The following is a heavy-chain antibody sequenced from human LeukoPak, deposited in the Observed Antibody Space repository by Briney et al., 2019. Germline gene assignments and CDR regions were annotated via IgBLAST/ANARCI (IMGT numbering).Heavy chain of an antibody. CDR1: GFTFSSYA. CDR2: ISGSGRST. V-gene: IGHV3-23*01. D-gene: IGHD4-23*01. Sequence: GGSLRLSCAASGFTFSSYAMSWVRQAPGKGLECVSVISGSGRSTYYADSVKGRFTISRDNSKNTLYLQMNSLRAEDTAVYYCAKGDDSGGNFDYWGQGTLVTVSS. J-gene: IGHJ4*02. CDR3: AKGDDSGGNFDY.